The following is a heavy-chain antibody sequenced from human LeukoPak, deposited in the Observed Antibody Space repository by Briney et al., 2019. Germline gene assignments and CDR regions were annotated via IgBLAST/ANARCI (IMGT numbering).Heavy chain of an antibody. CDR2: IYYSGST. J-gene: IGHJ4*02. CDR1: GGSISSSSYY. CDR3: ARSSAFWSGYYGFDY. V-gene: IGHV4-39*01. Sequence: SETLSLTCTVSGGSISSSSYYWGWIRQPPGKGLEWIGSIYYSGSTYYNPSLKSRGTISVDTSKNQFSLKLSSVTAADTAVYYCARSSAFWSGYYGFDYWGQGTLVTVSS. D-gene: IGHD3-3*01.